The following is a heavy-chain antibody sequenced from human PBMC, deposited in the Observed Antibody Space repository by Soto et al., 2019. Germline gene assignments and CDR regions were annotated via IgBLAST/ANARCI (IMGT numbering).Heavy chain of an antibody. D-gene: IGHD2-15*01. J-gene: IGHJ6*02. V-gene: IGHV5-51*01. CDR1: GYIFANYW. CDR3: ARFLGYCSGGSCYENYYYYGMDV. CDR2: IYPGDSDT. Sequence: GESLKISCKVSGYIFANYWLAWVRQMPGKDLEWMGIIYPGDSDTKYSPSFQGQVTISADKSISTAYLEWSSLKASDTAMYYCARFLGYCSGGSCYENYYYYGMDVWGQGTTVTVSS.